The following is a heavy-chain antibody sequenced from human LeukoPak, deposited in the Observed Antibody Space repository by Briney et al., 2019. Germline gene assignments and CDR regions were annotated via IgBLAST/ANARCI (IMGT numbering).Heavy chain of an antibody. CDR1: GGSISSYY. V-gene: IGHV4-59*01. CDR3: AREPNSGSYDY. Sequence: SETLSLTCTVSGGSISSYYWSWIRQPPGKGLEWIGYIYYSGSTNYNPSLKSRVTVSVDTSKNQFSLKLSSVTAADTAVYYCAREPNSGSYDYWGQGTLVTVSS. J-gene: IGHJ4*02. D-gene: IGHD1-26*01. CDR2: IYYSGST.